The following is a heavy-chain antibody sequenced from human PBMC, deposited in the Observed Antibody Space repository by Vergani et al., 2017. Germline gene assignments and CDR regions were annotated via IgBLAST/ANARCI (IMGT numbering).Heavy chain of an antibody. Sequence: QVTLRESGPALVKPTQTLTLTCTFSGFSLSTSGMCVSWIRQPPGKALEWLARIDWDDDKYYSTSLKTRLTISKDTSKSQVVLTMTNMDPVDTATYYCARTPRSSWYDWYFDLWGRGTLVTVS. J-gene: IGHJ2*01. V-gene: IGHV2-70*15. CDR2: IDWDDDK. D-gene: IGHD6-13*01. CDR3: ARTPRSSWYDWYFDL. CDR1: GFSLSTSGMC.